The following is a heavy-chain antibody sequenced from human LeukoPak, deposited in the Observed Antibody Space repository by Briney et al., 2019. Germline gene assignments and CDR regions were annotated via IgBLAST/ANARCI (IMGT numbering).Heavy chain of an antibody. CDR3: ARGPAAIPGYGSGSLDY. V-gene: IGHV4-31*03. Sequence: PSQTLSLTCTVSGGSISSGGYYWSWIRQHPGKGLERIGYIYYSGSTYYNPSLKSRVTISVDTSKNQFSLKLSSVTAADTAVYYCARGPAAIPGYGSGSLDYWGQGTLVTVSS. CDR1: GGSISSGGYY. CDR2: IYYSGST. J-gene: IGHJ4*02. D-gene: IGHD3-10*01.